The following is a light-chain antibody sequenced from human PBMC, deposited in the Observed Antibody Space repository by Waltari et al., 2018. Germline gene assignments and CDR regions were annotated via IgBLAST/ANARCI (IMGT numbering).Light chain of an antibody. Sequence: EIVLTQSPDTLSLSPGDRPTLSCRASQSVSSSYFAWYQQRPGQAPRLLIYAASSRAPGIPDRFSGSGSGTDFTLTISRLEPEDFAVYYCQQYGSSPFMYTFGQGTKLEIK. CDR2: AAS. J-gene: IGKJ2*01. V-gene: IGKV3-20*01. CDR3: QQYGSSPFMYT. CDR1: QSVSSSY.